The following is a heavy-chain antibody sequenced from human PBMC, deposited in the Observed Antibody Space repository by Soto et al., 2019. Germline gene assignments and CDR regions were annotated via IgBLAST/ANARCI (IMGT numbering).Heavy chain of an antibody. CDR3: ARDIQYYDFWSGYSHYYYYGMDV. CDR2: ISYDGSNK. J-gene: IGHJ6*02. V-gene: IGHV3-30-3*01. D-gene: IGHD3-3*01. Sequence: LRLSCAASGFTFSSYAMRWVRQAPGKGLEWVAVISYDGSNKYYADSVKGRFTISRDNSKNTLYLQMNSLRAEDTAVYYCARDIQYYDFWSGYSHYYYYGMDVWGQGTTVTVSS. CDR1: GFTFSSYA.